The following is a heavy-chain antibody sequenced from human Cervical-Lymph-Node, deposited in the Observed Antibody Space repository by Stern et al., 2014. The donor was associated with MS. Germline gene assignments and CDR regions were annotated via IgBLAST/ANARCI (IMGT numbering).Heavy chain of an antibody. CDR3: ARAPTYYYDSDRNTYGDWFDP. V-gene: IGHV3-48*01. D-gene: IGHD3-22*01. J-gene: IGHJ5*02. Sequence: EVQLVESGGGLVQPGGSLRLSCAASGFTFSDYAINWVRQTQGKGLEWISYITGSSRTIYYADSVKGRFTIFRDNAKNSLYLQMNSLRAEDTAVYYCARAPTYYYDSDRNTYGDWFDPWGQGTLVTVSS. CDR1: GFTFSDYA. CDR2: ITGSSRTI.